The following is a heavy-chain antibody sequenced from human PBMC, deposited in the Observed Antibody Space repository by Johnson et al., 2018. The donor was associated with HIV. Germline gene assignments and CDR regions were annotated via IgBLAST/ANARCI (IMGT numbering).Heavy chain of an antibody. V-gene: IGHV3-7*02. J-gene: IGHJ3*01. CDR3: ARGGLIAAAAIDDAFDV. CDR2: IKYDESEK. CDR1: GFTFTTYW. Sequence: VQLVESGGGLVQPGGSLRLSCTASGFTFTTYWMAWVRQAPEKGLEWVANIKYDESEKYYVGSVRGRFTISRDNAKNSLYLQMNSLRAEDTAVYYCARGGLIAAAAIDDAFDVWGQGTMVTVSS. D-gene: IGHD6-13*01.